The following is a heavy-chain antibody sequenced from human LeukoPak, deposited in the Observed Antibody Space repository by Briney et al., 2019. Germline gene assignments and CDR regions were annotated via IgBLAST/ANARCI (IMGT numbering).Heavy chain of an antibody. CDR2: ISWNSGSI. CDR1: GFTFDDYA. V-gene: IGHV3-9*01. J-gene: IGHJ4*02. Sequence: GGSLRLSCAASGFTFDDYAMHWVRQAPGKGLEWVSRISWNSGSIGYADSVKGRFTISRDNAKNSLYLQMNSLRAEDTALYYCAKGGPGYCSGGSCYLDYWGQGTLVTVSS. CDR3: AKGGPGYCSGGSCYLDY. D-gene: IGHD2-15*01.